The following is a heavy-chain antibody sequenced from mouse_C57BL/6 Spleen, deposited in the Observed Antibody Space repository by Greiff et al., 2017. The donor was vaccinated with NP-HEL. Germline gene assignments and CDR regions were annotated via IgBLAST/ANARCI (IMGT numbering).Heavy chain of an antibody. V-gene: IGHV1-82*01. Sequence: QVQLQQSGPELVKPGASVKISCKASGYAFSSSWMNWVKQRPGKGLEWIGRIYPGDGDTNYNGKFKGKATLTADKSSSTAYMQLSSLTSEDSAVYFCARDYYGSSRRGDYWGQGTTLTVSS. CDR3: ARDYYGSSRRGDY. CDR1: GYAFSSSW. J-gene: IGHJ2*01. D-gene: IGHD1-1*01. CDR2: IYPGDGDT.